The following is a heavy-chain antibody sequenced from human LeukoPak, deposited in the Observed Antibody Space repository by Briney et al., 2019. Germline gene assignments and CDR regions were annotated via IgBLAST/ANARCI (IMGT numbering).Heavy chain of an antibody. CDR3: AKDLSWLTADR. V-gene: IGHV3-74*01. CDR2: INPDGTII. D-gene: IGHD5-18*01. CDR1: GFTYTDYW. Sequence: PGGSLRLSCVGSGFTYTDYWLHWFRQAPGMGPVWVSRINPDGTIIDYADSVKGRFSISRDNAKNLLSLQMNGLRADDTAVYYCAKDLSWLTADRWGPGILVTASS. J-gene: IGHJ5*02.